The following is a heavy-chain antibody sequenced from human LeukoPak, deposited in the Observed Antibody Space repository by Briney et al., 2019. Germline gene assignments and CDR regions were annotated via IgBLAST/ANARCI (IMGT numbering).Heavy chain of an antibody. V-gene: IGHV4-38-2*02. D-gene: IGHD3-22*01. CDR3: ARDYDYSGYYDY. CDR2: IYDSGST. CDR1: GYSLSGGYY. J-gene: IGHJ4*02. Sequence: PPGTLSVTRTVPGYSLSGGYYWAWIRRPPGKGREGIGRIYDSGSTYYNPSLKSRVTLSVETSTNPFCLKLSSVSAAGTALYYIARDYDYSGYYDYWGQGTLVTVSS.